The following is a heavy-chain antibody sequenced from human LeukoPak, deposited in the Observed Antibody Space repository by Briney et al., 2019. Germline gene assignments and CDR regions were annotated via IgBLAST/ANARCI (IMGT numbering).Heavy chain of an antibody. CDR3: ARNGGSYSFDY. CDR1: GGSISTYY. CDR2: IQNSGST. D-gene: IGHD1-26*01. Sequence: PSETLSLTCTVSGGSISTYYWSWIRQPPGKGLEWIAYIQNSGSTNYSPSLKSRVTISVDTSKNQFSLKLSSVTAADTAVYYCARNGGSYSFDYWGQGTLVTVSS. J-gene: IGHJ4*02. V-gene: IGHV4-59*01.